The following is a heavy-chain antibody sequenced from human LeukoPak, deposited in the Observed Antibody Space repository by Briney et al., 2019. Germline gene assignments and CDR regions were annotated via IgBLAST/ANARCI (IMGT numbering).Heavy chain of an antibody. CDR3: AREGQLGYCSGGSCYPTTKNWFDP. D-gene: IGHD2-15*01. Sequence: SETLSLTCTVSGYSISCAYYWGWLRQPPGEGLEWIGSIYHSGSTYYNPSLKSRVTISVDTSKNQFSLKLSSVTAADTAVYYCAREGQLGYCSGGSCYPTTKNWFDPWGQGTLVTVSS. CDR1: GYSISCAYY. J-gene: IGHJ5*02. CDR2: IYHSGST. V-gene: IGHV4-38-2*02.